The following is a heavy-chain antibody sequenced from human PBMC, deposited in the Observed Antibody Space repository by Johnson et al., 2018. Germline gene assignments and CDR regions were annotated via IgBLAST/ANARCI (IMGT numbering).Heavy chain of an antibody. CDR1: GFTFSRFW. D-gene: IGHD3-10*01. V-gene: IGHV3-74*01. CDR2: INGDGSTT. CDR3: ARDGGISLVRGGIRYMDV. J-gene: IGHJ6*03. Sequence: VQLVESGGGLVQPGGSLGLSCAGSGFTFSRFWMYWVRQAPGKGLVWVSRINGDGSTTTYEDSVKGRFTISRDNAKNTLYLQRNSLRAEDTAVYYCARDGGISLVRGGIRYMDVWGKGTTVTVSS.